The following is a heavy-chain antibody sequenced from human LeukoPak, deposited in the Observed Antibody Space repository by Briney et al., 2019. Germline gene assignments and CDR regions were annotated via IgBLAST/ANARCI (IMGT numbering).Heavy chain of an antibody. CDR2: INPNSGGT. D-gene: IGHD5-24*01. J-gene: IGHJ4*02. CDR3: ARGAATGLDRDGYNPPAY. V-gene: IGHV1-2*04. CDR1: GYTFTGYY. Sequence: GASVKVSCKASGYTFTGYYMHWVRQAPGQGLEWMGWINPNSGGTNYAQKFQGWVTMTRDTSISTAYMELSGLRSDDTAVYYCARGAATGLDRDGYNPPAYWGQGTLVTVSS.